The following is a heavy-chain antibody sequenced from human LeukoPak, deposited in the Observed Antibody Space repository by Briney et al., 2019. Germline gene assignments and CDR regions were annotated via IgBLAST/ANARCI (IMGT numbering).Heavy chain of an antibody. J-gene: IGHJ4*02. CDR3: ARQQLRYFDWLSLPAYYFDY. CDR2: IYPGDSDT. CDR1: GYGFTSYW. Sequence: GESLKISCKGPGYGFTSYWIGWVRPVPGQGLEWMGIIYPGDSDTRYSPSLQGQVTISADKSISSAYLQGSSLKASDTAMYYCARQQLRYFDWLSLPAYYFDYWGQGTLVTVSS. D-gene: IGHD3-9*01. V-gene: IGHV5-51*01.